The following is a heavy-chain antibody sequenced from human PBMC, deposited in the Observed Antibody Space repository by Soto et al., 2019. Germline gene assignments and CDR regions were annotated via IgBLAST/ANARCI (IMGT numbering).Heavy chain of an antibody. V-gene: IGHV2-5*02. D-gene: IGHD2-2*01. Sequence: QITLNESGPTLVKPTQTLTLTCTFSGFSLSTRDVGVGWIRQPPGEALEWLGVVYWDDSKTYSPSLESRLTDTKDTSITQVVPRITKMDPLNTATYFCARCRGGVASFWGQGTLVTVSS. CDR3: ARCRGGVASF. CDR2: VYWDDSK. CDR1: GFSLSTRDVG. J-gene: IGHJ4*02.